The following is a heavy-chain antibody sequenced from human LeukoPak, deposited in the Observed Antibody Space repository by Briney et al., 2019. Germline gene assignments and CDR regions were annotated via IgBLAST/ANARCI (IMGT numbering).Heavy chain of an antibody. Sequence: SSETLSLTCTVSGGSISNYYWSWIRQPPGKGLEWIGYIYYSGSTKYNPFLKSRVTMSVDTSKNQFSLRLSSVTAADTAVYYCARDWGVSARPGYMDVWGKGTTVTVSS. V-gene: IGHV4-59*01. D-gene: IGHD6-6*01. J-gene: IGHJ6*03. CDR2: IYYSGST. CDR3: ARDWGVSARPGYMDV. CDR1: GGSISNYY.